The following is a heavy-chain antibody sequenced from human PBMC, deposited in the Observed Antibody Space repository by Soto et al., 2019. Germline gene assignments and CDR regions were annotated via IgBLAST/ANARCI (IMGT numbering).Heavy chain of an antibody. CDR1: GFTFSSYA. CDR2: ISGSGGST. D-gene: IGHD3-9*01. CDR3: ASSPYDILTGYYSLYPDY. J-gene: IGHJ4*02. Sequence: EVQLLESGGALVQPGGSLRLSCAASGFTFSSYAMNWVRQAPGKGLEWVSAISGSGGSTYYADSVEGRFIISRDNSKNTLYLQMTSLRAEDTAVYYCASSPYDILTGYYSLYPDYWGQGTLVTVSS. V-gene: IGHV3-23*01.